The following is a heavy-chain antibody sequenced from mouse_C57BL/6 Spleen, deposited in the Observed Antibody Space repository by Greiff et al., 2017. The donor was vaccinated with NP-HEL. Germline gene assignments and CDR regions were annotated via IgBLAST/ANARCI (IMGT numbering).Heavy chain of an antibody. V-gene: IGHV1-72*01. CDR3: ASHYGGYVWCFGF. Sequence: QVQLQQPGAELVKPGASVKLSCKASGYTFTSYWMHWVKQTPGRGLEWIGRIDPYSGGTKYNENFKSKATLTGDKPSSTPYMQLSSLTSEDSAVLLCASHYGGYVWCFGFWGQGTTRTVSS. CDR2: IDPYSGGT. CDR1: GYTFTSYW. D-gene: IGHD2-13*01. J-gene: IGHJ2*01.